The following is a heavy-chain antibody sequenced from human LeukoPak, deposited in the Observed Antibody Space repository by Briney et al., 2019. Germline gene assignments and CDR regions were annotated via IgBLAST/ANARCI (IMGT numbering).Heavy chain of an antibody. CDR2: IKQNGSEK. V-gene: IGHV3-7*01. CDR1: GFTFSNFW. Sequence: GGSLRLSCSASGFTFSNFWMSWVRQAPGKGPEWVANIKQNGSEKYYVDSVKGRFTISRDNAETSLHLQMNSLRAEDTAVYYCARGGNHGDYWYFDLWGRGTLVTVSS. J-gene: IGHJ2*01. CDR3: ARGGNHGDYWYFDL. D-gene: IGHD4-17*01.